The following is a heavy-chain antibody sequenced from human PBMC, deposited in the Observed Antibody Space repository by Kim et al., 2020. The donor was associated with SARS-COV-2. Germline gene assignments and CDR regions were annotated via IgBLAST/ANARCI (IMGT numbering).Heavy chain of an antibody. Sequence: DSGGGRFTISRDNSGNTLFLQMNSLRPEDTATYYCAKDIRSYSGYDFCPGSWGQGTQVTVSS. D-gene: IGHD3-3*01. CDR3: AKDIRSYSGYDFCPGS. V-gene: IGHV3-30*02. J-gene: IGHJ1*01.